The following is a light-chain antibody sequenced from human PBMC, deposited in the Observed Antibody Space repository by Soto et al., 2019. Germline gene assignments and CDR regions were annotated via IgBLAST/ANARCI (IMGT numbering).Light chain of an antibody. J-gene: IGLJ1*01. CDR2: NND. Sequence: QSVLTQPPSASGTPGQWVTISCSGSTSNIGSNTVNWYQQLPGTAPKLLIYNNDQRPSGVPDRFSGSKSGTSASLAISGLQSEDEDDYYCATWDDSRNKVFGTGTKVTVL. CDR3: ATWDDSRNKV. V-gene: IGLV1-44*01. CDR1: TSNIGSNT.